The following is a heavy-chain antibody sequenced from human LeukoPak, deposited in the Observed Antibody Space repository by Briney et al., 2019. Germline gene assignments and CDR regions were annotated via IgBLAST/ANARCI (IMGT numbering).Heavy chain of an antibody. J-gene: IGHJ4*02. Sequence: PSETLSLTCAVYGGSFSGYYWSWIRQPPGKGLEWIGEINHSGSTNYNPSLKSRVTISVDTSKNQFSLKLSSVTAADTAVYYCARGRGSYDSSGYYYYFDYWGQGTLVTVSS. V-gene: IGHV4-34*01. D-gene: IGHD3-22*01. CDR2: INHSGST. CDR3: ARGRGSYDSSGYYYYFDY. CDR1: GGSFSGYY.